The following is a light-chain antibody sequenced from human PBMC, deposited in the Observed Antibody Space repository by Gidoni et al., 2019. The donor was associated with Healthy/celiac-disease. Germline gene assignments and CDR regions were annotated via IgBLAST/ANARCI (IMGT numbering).Light chain of an antibody. V-gene: IGKV3-20*01. CDR2: GAS. Sequence: ALTQSLGTLALSPGERATLSGRASPSVSSSDLAWYQQKPGQAPRLLIYGASSRATGIPDRFRGSGSGTVFTLAIGRLEPEDFAVYYCQQYGSSPLTFGGGTKVEIK. CDR3: QQYGSSPLT. J-gene: IGKJ4*01. CDR1: PSVSSSD.